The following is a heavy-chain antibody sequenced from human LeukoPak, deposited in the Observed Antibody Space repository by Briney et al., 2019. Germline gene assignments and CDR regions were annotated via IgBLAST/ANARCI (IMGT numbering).Heavy chain of an antibody. Sequence: GGSLRLSCAASGFTFTTYGMHWVRQAPGKGLERVAVIWYDGSDKYYVDSVKGRFTISRDNSKNTLYLQMNSLRAEDTAVYYCVKQGGTYYFDHWGQGTLVTVSS. CDR1: GFTFTTYG. CDR3: VKQGGTYYFDH. J-gene: IGHJ4*02. CDR2: IWYDGSDK. D-gene: IGHD3-16*01. V-gene: IGHV3-33*06.